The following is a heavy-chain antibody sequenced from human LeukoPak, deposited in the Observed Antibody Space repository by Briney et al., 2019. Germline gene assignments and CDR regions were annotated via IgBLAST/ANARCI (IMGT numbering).Heavy chain of an antibody. V-gene: IGHV3-48*04. CDR2: ISSSGDTI. CDR1: GFTFSSYA. CDR3: ARVVHYGSGPAVG. J-gene: IGHJ4*02. Sequence: GGSLRLSCAASGFTFSSYAMSWVRQAPGKGLEWVSYISSSGDTIYYADSVKGRFTISRDNAKNSVHLQMNSLRAEDTAVYYCARVVHYGSGPAVGWGQGTLVTVSS. D-gene: IGHD3-10*01.